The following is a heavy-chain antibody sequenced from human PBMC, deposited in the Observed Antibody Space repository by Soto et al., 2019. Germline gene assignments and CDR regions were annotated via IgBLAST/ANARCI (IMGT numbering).Heavy chain of an antibody. J-gene: IGHJ5*02. Sequence: QVQLQQWGAGLLQPSETLSLTCAVYGGSFSGYYWSWIRQPPGKGLEWIGEINHSGSTNYNPSLKSRVTIAVDTSKNQFSLKLSSVTAADTAVYYCARDRPHQVFAPWGQGTLVTVSS. D-gene: IGHD2-2*01. CDR3: ARDRPHQVFAP. CDR2: INHSGST. V-gene: IGHV4-34*01. CDR1: GGSFSGYY.